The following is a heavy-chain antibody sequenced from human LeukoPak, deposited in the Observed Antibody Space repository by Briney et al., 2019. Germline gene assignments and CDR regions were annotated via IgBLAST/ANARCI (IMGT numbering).Heavy chain of an antibody. CDR2: ISYDESNQ. J-gene: IGHJ4*02. D-gene: IGHD3-16*01. CDR1: GLTFSSYG. Sequence: PGGSLRLSCAASGLTFSSYGMNWVRQAPGKGLEWVAAISYDESNQSYADSVKGRFTISRDNSKNTLYLQMNSLRAEDTAVYYCAKRKGGLRDPDYWGQGTLVTVSS. V-gene: IGHV3-30*12. CDR3: AKRKGGLRDPDY.